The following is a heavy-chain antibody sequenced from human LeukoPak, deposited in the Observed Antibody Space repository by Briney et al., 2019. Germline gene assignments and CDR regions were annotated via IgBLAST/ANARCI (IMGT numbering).Heavy chain of an antibody. CDR2: INNSGGRT. CDR1: GFTFSDYY. CDR3: AKGTLAVAALFDY. J-gene: IGHJ4*02. D-gene: IGHD6-19*01. V-gene: IGHV3-23*01. Sequence: GGSLRLSCAASGFTFSDYYMSWVRQAPGKGLEWVSTINNSGGRTYYADSVKGRFTMSRDNSKNTLYLQMNSLTVEDTAIYYCAKGTLAVAALFDYWGQGSLVTVSS.